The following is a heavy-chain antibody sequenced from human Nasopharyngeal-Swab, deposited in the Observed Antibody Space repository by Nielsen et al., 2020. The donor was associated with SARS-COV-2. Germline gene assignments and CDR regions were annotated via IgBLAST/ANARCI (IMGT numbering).Heavy chain of an antibody. V-gene: IGHV3-73*01. CDR3: TTDFYFDY. J-gene: IGHJ4*02. Sequence: GESLKIPCAASGFIFSASAIHWVRQASGKGPEWVGRIGDKDHNDATTYGASVQGRFTISRDDSKNTAFLQMDSLKTEDTALYYCTTDFYFDYWGQGTLVTVSS. CDR1: GFIFSASA. CDR2: IGDKDHNDAT.